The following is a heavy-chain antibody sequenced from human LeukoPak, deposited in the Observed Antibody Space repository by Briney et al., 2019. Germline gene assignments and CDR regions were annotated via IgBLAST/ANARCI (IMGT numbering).Heavy chain of an antibody. CDR2: ISYIGST. D-gene: IGHD3-3*01. CDR3: ARDERVDSWSGGSWFDP. CDR1: GGSFSGYY. Sequence: SETLSLTCAVYGGSFSGYYWSWIRQPPGKGLEWIGYISYIGSTNYNPSLKSRVTISVDTAKNQVSLKLRSVTAADTAVYYCARDERVDSWSGGSWFDPWGRGTLVTASS. V-gene: IGHV4-59*01. J-gene: IGHJ5*02.